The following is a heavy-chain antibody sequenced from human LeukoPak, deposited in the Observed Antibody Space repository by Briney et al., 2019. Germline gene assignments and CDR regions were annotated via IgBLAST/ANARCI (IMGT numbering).Heavy chain of an antibody. CDR2: IIPIFGTA. Sequence: ASVRVSCKASGGTFSIYAISWVRQARGQGPEWMGGIIPIFGTANYAQKFQGRVTITANKSTSTAYMELRSLRSEDTAVYYCARDRIPYGSGNIGYFQHWGQGTLVTVSS. D-gene: IGHD3-10*01. CDR1: GGTFSIYA. J-gene: IGHJ1*01. CDR3: ARDRIPYGSGNIGYFQH. V-gene: IGHV1-69*06.